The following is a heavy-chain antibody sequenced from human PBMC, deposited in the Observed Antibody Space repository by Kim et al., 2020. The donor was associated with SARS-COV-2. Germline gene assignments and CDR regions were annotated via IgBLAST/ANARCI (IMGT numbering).Heavy chain of an antibody. CDR3: ARGLGYYGSGSPNWFDP. Sequence: GGSLRLSCAASGFTVSSNYMSWVRQAPGKGLEWVSVIYSGGSTYYADSVKGRFTISRDNSKNTLYLQMNSLRAEDTAVYYCARGLGYYGSGSPNWFDPWGQGTLVTVSS. D-gene: IGHD3-10*01. J-gene: IGHJ5*02. CDR1: GFTVSSNY. CDR2: IYSGGST. V-gene: IGHV3-53*01.